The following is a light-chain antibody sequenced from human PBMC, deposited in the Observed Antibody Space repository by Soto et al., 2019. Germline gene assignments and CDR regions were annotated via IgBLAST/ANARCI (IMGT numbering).Light chain of an antibody. Sequence: DIVMTQSPATLPVSPGERATLSCRASQSVSSNLAWYQQKPGQPPRFLIYGASTRATGIPARFSGSGSGTEFTLTISSLQSEDFAVYYCQQYDNWPLTFGGGTKVDIK. J-gene: IGKJ4*01. CDR1: QSVSSN. V-gene: IGKV3-15*01. CDR3: QQYDNWPLT. CDR2: GAS.